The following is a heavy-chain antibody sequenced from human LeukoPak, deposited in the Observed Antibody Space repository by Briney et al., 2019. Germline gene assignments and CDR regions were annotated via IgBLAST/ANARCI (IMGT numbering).Heavy chain of an antibody. CDR1: GFTFSKYG. J-gene: IGHJ6*02. CDR2: ISYDETEK. D-gene: IGHD3-10*01. V-gene: IGHV3-30*18. CDR3: AKDSVWFGDVLGGMDV. Sequence: GNSLRLSCGASGFTFSKYGMHWVRQAPGKGLEWVATISYDETEKNYVDSVKGRFIISRDNSKNTLFLQMNTLKTEDTAVYYCAKDSVWFGDVLGGMDVWGQGTTVSVSS.